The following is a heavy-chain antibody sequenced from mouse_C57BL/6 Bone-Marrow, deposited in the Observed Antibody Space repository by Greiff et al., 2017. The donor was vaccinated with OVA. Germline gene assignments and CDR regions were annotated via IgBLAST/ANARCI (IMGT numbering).Heavy chain of an antibody. J-gene: IGHJ3*01. V-gene: IGHV1-54*01. CDR3: ARDTSYYGYAWFAY. CDR1: GYAFTNYL. CDR2: INPGSGGT. Sequence: QVQLKQSGAELVRPGTSVKVSCKASGYAFTNYLIEWVKQRPGQGLEWIGVINPGSGGTNYNEKFKGKATLTADKSSSTAYRQLSSLTSEDSAVYFCARDTSYYGYAWFAYWGQGTLVTVSA. D-gene: IGHD2-9*01.